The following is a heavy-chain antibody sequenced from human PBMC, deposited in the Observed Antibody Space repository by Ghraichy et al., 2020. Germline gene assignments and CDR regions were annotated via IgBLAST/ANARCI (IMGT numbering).Heavy chain of an antibody. Sequence: GESLNISCAASGFTFRSYAMSWVRQAPGKGLEWVSAISGSGGRTYYADSVKGRFTISRDISKNTLYLQMNSLRAEDTAVYYCAKEPGYYYDSSGLIGGMDVWGQGTTVTVSS. CDR3: AKEPGYYYDSSGLIGGMDV. J-gene: IGHJ6*02. CDR2: ISGSGGRT. V-gene: IGHV3-23*01. D-gene: IGHD3-22*01. CDR1: GFTFRSYA.